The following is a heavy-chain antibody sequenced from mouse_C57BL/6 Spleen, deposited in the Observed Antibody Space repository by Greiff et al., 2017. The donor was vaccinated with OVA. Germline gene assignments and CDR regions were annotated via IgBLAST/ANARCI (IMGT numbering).Heavy chain of an antibody. CDR3: TESGYSYFDY. CDR2: IRLKSDNYAT. CDR1: GFTFSNYW. V-gene: IGHV6-3*01. Sequence: EVMLVESGGGLVQPGGSMTLSCVASGFTFSNYWMNWVRQSPETGLEWVAQIRLKSDNYATHYAESVKGRFTISRDDSKSSVYLQMNNLRAEDTGIYYCTESGYSYFDYWGQGTTLTVSS. J-gene: IGHJ2*01. D-gene: IGHD1-3*01.